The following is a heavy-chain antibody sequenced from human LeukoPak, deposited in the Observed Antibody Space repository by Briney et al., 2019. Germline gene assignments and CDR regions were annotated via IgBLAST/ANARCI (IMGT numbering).Heavy chain of an antibody. CDR2: IDWDDDK. D-gene: IGHD3-22*01. J-gene: IGHJ4*02. CDR1: GFSLSTSGVC. CDR3: ARSSYYYDSSGYPLDY. V-gene: IGHV2-70*11. Sequence: SGPTLVNPTQTLTLTCTFSGFSLSTSGVCVSWIRQPPGKALEWLARIDWDDDKYYSTSLKTRLTISKDNSKNQVVLTMTNMDPVDTATYYCARSSYYYDSSGYPLDYWGRGTLVTVSS.